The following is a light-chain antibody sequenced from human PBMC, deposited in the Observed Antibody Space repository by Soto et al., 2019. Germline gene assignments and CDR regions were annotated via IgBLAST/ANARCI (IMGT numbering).Light chain of an antibody. CDR2: GAS. J-gene: IGKJ1*01. CDR1: QSVPGSY. CDR3: QQYNGYSRT. Sequence: EIVLTQSPGTLSLSPGERATLSFRASQSVPGSYLAWFQQKPGQAPRLLIYGASSRPTGIPDRFSGSGSGTEFTLTISSMQPDDFATFYCQQYNGYSRTFGQGTKVDIK. V-gene: IGKV3-20*01.